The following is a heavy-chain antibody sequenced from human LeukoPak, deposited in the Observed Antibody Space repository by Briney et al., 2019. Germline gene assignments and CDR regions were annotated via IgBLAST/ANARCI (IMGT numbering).Heavy chain of an antibody. V-gene: IGHV4-39*01. CDR2: IYYSGST. J-gene: IGHJ3*02. D-gene: IGHD6-13*01. Sequence: SETLSLTCTVSGGSISSSSYYWGWIRQPPGKGLEWIGSIYYSGSTYYNPSLKSRVTISVDTSKNQFSLKLSSVTAADTAVYYCARLGGIAAAGNNADAFDIWGQGTMVTVSS. CDR1: GGSISSSSYY. CDR3: ARLGGIAAAGNNADAFDI.